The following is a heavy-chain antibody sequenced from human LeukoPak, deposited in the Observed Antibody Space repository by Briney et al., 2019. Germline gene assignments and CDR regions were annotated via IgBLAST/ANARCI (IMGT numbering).Heavy chain of an antibody. D-gene: IGHD3-10*01. J-gene: IGHJ1*01. CDR3: ARDRNYYGSGSYPRAGYFQH. CDR1: GGSLSGYY. V-gene: IGHV4-34*01. CDR2: INHSGST. Sequence: SETLSLTCAVYGGSLSGYYWSWIRQPPGKGLEWIGEINHSGSTNYNPSLKSRVTISVDTSKNQFSLKLSSVTAADTAVYYCARDRNYYGSGSYPRAGYFQHWGQGTLVTVSS.